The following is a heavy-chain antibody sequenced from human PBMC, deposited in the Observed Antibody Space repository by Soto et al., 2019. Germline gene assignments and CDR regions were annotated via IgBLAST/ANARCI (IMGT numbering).Heavy chain of an antibody. D-gene: IGHD2-2*01. V-gene: IGHV4-59*08. CDR3: AGRDCSGTNCYYLDYYYMDV. CDR2: IYYSVST. CDR1: GGSFSSYY. Sequence: QVQLQESGPGLVRPSETLSLTCTVSGGSFSSYYWTWIRQSPGKGLEWIGYIYYSVSTDYNPSLRGGLDISIDTSKNQFYLRLNSMTAADTAVYYCAGRDCSGTNCYYLDYYYMDVWGKGTTVTVSS. J-gene: IGHJ6*03.